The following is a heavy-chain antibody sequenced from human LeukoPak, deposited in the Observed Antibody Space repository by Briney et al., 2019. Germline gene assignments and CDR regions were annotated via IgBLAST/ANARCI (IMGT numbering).Heavy chain of an antibody. CDR3: ARGSGYYFTDAFDI. V-gene: IGHV1-8*01. CDR2: MNPNSGNT. J-gene: IGHJ3*02. D-gene: IGHD3-22*01. Sequence: ASVKVSCKASGYTFTSYDINWVRQATGQGLEWMGWMNPNSGNTGYAQKFQGRVTMTRNTSISTAYMELSSLRSEDTAVYYCARGSGYYFTDAFDIWGQGTMVTVSS. CDR1: GYTFTSYD.